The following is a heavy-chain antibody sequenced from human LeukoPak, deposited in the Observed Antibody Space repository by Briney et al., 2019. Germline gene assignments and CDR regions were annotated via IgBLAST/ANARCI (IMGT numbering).Heavy chain of an antibody. V-gene: IGHV4-39*07. CDR1: GASIGASRYY. CDR3: ARFYCGGDCYPLN. D-gene: IGHD2-21*02. Sequence: SETLSLTCTVSGASIGASRYYWGWSRQPPGKGLEWIGEINHSGSTNYNPSLKSRVTISVDTSKNQFSLKLSSVTAADTAVYYCARFYCGGDCYPLNWGQGTLVTVSS. CDR2: INHSGST. J-gene: IGHJ4*02.